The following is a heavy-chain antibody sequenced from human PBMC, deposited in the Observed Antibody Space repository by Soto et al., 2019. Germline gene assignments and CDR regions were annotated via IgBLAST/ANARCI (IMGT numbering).Heavy chain of an antibody. CDR1: GFTFCSYA. Sequence: GGPLRLSCSTSGFTFCSYAMHRIRQAPGKGVEYVSAISSNGGSTFDADSVKGRFTISRDNSETTLYLQMSRLRAEDTAVYYCVKGTSQLAYDYWGHGTLVTVSS. D-gene: IGHD2-21*01. CDR2: ISSNGGST. V-gene: IGHV3-64D*08. CDR3: VKGTSQLAYDY. J-gene: IGHJ4*01.